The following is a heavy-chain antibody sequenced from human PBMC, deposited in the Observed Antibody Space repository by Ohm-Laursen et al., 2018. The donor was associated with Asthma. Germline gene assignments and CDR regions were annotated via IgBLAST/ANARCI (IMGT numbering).Heavy chain of an antibody. Sequence: TLSLTCTVSGGSISSYYWSWIRQPPGKGLEWIGYIYYSGSTNYNPSLKSRVTISVDTSKNQFSLKLSSVAAADTAVYYCARAPPYGDYVLYFDYWGQGTLVTVSS. CDR2: IYYSGST. V-gene: IGHV4-59*01. D-gene: IGHD4-17*01. J-gene: IGHJ4*02. CDR3: ARAPPYGDYVLYFDY. CDR1: GGSISSYY.